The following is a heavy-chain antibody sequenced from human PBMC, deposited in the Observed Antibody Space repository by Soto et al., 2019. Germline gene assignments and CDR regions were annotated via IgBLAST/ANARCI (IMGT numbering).Heavy chain of an antibody. D-gene: IGHD2-15*01. V-gene: IGHV4-34*01. CDR2: INHSGST. J-gene: IGHJ4*02. Sequence: SETLSLTCAVYGGSFSGYYWSWIRQPPGKGLEWIGEINHSGSTNYNPSLKSRVTISVDTSKNQFSLKLSSVTAADTAVYYCARIQSGDFDYWGQGTLVTVSS. CDR3: ARIQSGDFDY. CDR1: GGSFSGYY.